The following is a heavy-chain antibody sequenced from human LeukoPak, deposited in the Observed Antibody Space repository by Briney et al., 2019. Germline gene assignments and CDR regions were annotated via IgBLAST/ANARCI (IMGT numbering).Heavy chain of an antibody. CDR3: ARDRGSTGYYYLDS. J-gene: IGHJ4*02. CDR1: GGPITEYY. Sequence: SETLSLTCSVSGGPITEYYWSWIRQPPGQGMEWNGYIYHTGSTNYSPSLKIRVTMSVDASRNQFSLTLVSVTAADTAVYYCARDRGSTGYYYLDSWGQGILVTVSS. V-gene: IGHV4-59*01. D-gene: IGHD6-19*01. CDR2: IYHTGST.